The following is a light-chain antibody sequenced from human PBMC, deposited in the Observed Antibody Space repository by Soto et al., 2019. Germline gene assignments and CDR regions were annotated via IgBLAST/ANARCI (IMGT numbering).Light chain of an antibody. CDR1: QGISSW. CDR3: QQYASYNT. Sequence: DIQMTQSPSSVSASVGDRVTITCRASQGISSWLAWYQQKPGKAPNFLIYDASSLGSGVPSRFSGSGSGTEFSLTISSLQPDDFATYYCQQYASYNTFGQGTRLEIK. J-gene: IGKJ5*01. CDR2: DAS. V-gene: IGKV1-12*01.